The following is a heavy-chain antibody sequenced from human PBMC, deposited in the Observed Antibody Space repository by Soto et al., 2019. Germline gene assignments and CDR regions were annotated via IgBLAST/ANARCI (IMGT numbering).Heavy chain of an antibody. J-gene: IGHJ5*02. CDR2: MNPDSGNT. Sequence: QVQMVQSGAEVKKPGASVKVSCKASGYTFINYDIHWVRQATGQGLEWMGWMNPDSGNTGQSKQFQGRVTMTRDTSISTAYMELSSLRSEDTAVYYCARGPFRRTWFDPWGQATLVTVSS. CDR1: GYTFINYD. CDR3: ARGPFRRTWFDP. V-gene: IGHV1-8*01.